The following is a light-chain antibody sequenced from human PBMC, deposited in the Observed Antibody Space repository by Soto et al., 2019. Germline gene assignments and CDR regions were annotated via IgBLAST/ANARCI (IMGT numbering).Light chain of an antibody. CDR3: CSYAGTSTYV. J-gene: IGLJ1*01. CDR2: EVS. V-gene: IGLV2-14*01. Sequence: QSVLTQPASVSGSPGQSITISCTGTSSDVGAYNRVSWYQQHSGKAPKLMIYEVSNRPSGVSNRFSGSKSGNTASLTISGLQAEDEADYYCCSYAGTSTYVFGSGTKLTVL. CDR1: SSDVGAYNR.